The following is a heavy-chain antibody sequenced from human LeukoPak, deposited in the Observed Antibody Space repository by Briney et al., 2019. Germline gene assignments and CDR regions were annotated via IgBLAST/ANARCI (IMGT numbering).Heavy chain of an antibody. CDR1: GDSISSYY. CDR3: ARLKATVSIHAYFDS. D-gene: IGHD4-17*01. CDR2: IHTSGST. J-gene: IGHJ4*02. Sequence: SETLSLTCIVSGDSISSYYWSWIRQPAGKGLEWIGRIHTSGSTNYNPSLKSRVTISVDTSKNQFSLKLSSVTAADTAVYYCARLKATVSIHAYFDSWGQGTLVTVSS. V-gene: IGHV4-4*07.